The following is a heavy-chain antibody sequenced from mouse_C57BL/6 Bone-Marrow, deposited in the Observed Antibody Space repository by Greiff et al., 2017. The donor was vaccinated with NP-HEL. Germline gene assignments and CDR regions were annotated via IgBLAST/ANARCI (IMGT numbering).Heavy chain of an antibody. J-gene: IGHJ3*01. D-gene: IGHD4-1*01. Sequence: EVHLVESGGGLVKPGGSPKLSCAASGFTFSDYGMHWVRQAPEKGLEWVAYISSGSSTIYYADTVKGRFTISRDNAKNTLFLQMTSLRSEDTAMYYCASTNWAWFAYWGQGTLVTVSA. CDR1: GFTFSDYG. V-gene: IGHV5-17*01. CDR2: ISSGSSTI. CDR3: ASTNWAWFAY.